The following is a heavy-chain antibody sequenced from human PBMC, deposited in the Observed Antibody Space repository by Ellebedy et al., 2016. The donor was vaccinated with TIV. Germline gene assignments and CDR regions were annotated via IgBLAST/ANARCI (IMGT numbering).Heavy chain of an antibody. D-gene: IGHD1-14*01. CDR3: VRGRREGIESYYYYYQLDV. J-gene: IGHJ6*03. CDR1: GFTFSIYS. Sequence: GGSLRLXXAASGFTFSIYSMNWVRQAPGKGLEWVSSTTSGNSDIYYADSVKGRFTISRDNANNSLFLQMKSLRAEDTAVYYCVRGRREGIESYYYYYQLDVWGKGTTVTVSS. V-gene: IGHV3-21*01. CDR2: TTSGNSDI.